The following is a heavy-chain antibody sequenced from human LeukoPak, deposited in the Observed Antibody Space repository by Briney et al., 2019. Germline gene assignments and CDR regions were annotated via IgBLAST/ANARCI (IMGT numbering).Heavy chain of an antibody. CDR2: INGDGRNI. J-gene: IGHJ4*02. CDR1: GFTFSSYW. D-gene: IGHD6-19*01. V-gene: IGHV3-74*01. Sequence: PGGSLRLSCVASGFTFSSYWMHWVRQDPRKGLVWVSRINGDGRNINYADSVRGRFTISRDNAKNSLYLQMNSLRAEDTAVYYCARDSSGWYSYYFDYWGQGTLVTVSS. CDR3: ARDSSGWYSYYFDY.